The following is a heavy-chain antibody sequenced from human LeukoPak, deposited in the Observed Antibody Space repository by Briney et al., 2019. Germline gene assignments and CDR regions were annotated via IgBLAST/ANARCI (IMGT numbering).Heavy chain of an antibody. D-gene: IGHD2-2*01. CDR2: IYYSGST. V-gene: IGHV4-39*01. Sequence: SETLSLTCTVSGGSISSRSYYWGWIRQPPGKGLEWIGSIYYSGSTYYNPSLKSRVTISVDTSKNQFSLKLSSVTAADTAVYYCARQNIVVVPAARGGWFDPWGQGTLVTVSS. J-gene: IGHJ5*02. CDR3: ARQNIVVVPAARGGWFDP. CDR1: GGSISSRSYY.